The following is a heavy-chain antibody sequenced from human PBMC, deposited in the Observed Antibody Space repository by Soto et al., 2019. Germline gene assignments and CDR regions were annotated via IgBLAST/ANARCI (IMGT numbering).Heavy chain of an antibody. CDR3: ASAMATSTSTDY. J-gene: IGHJ4*02. Sequence: GGSLRLSCAASGFTFSSYSMNWVRQAPGKGLEWVSSIISSSSYIYYADSVKGRFTISRDNAKNSLYLQMNSLIAEDTAVYYCASAMATSTSTDYWGQGTLVTVSS. CDR1: GFTFSSYS. D-gene: IGHD5-12*01. CDR2: IISSSSYI. V-gene: IGHV3-21*01.